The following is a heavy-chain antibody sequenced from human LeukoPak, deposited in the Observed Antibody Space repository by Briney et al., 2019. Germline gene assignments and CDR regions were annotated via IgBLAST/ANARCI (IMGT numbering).Heavy chain of an antibody. V-gene: IGHV1-69*04. J-gene: IGHJ4*02. CDR3: AREETYYDSSGYPTPFDY. CDR2: IIPILGIA. Sequence: SVKVSCKASGGTFSSYAISWVRQAPGQGLEWMGRIIPILGIANYAQKFQGRVTITADKSTSTAYMELSSLRSEDTAVYYCAREETYYDSSGYPTPFDYWGQGTLDTVSS. CDR1: GGTFSSYA. D-gene: IGHD3-22*01.